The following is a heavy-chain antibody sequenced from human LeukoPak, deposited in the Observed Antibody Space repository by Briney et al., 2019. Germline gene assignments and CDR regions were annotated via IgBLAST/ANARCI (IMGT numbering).Heavy chain of an antibody. V-gene: IGHV1-24*01. Sequence: ASVKVSCTVSGYTLTELSMHWVRQAPGKGLEWMGGFDPEDGETIYAQKFQGRVTMTEDTSTDTAYMELSSLRSEDTAVYYCATVPDWGYDYPPNFYFDYWGQGTLVTVSS. CDR1: GYTLTELS. J-gene: IGHJ4*02. CDR2: FDPEDGET. D-gene: IGHD5-12*01. CDR3: ATVPDWGYDYPPNFYFDY.